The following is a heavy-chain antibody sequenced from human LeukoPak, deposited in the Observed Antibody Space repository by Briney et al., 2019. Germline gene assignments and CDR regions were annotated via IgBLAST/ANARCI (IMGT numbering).Heavy chain of an antibody. CDR3: ARGRYSSSWYPQYYYYYYYYMDV. V-gene: IGHV4-30-4*07. CDR1: GGSISSGGYS. Sequence: SETLSLTCAVSGGSISSGGYSWSWIRQPPGKGLEWIGYIYYSGSTNYNPSLKSRVTISVDTSKNQFSLKLSSVTAADTAVYYCARGRYSSSWYPQYYYYYYYYMDVWGKGTTVTVSS. J-gene: IGHJ6*03. CDR2: IYYSGST. D-gene: IGHD6-13*01.